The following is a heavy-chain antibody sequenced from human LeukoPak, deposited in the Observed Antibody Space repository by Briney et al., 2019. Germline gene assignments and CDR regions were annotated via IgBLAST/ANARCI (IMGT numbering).Heavy chain of an antibody. J-gene: IGHJ4*02. D-gene: IGHD5-24*01. Sequence: GGSLRLSCAASDFSFSNYGMHWVRQAPGKGLEWVGFIRSKPYRGTTEYAASVKGRFNISRDDSKSIAYLQMNSLKTEDTAVYYCTRGRDGYNYQFDYWGQGTLVTVSS. CDR1: DFSFSNYG. CDR2: IRSKPYRGTT. CDR3: TRGRDGYNYQFDY. V-gene: IGHV3-49*04.